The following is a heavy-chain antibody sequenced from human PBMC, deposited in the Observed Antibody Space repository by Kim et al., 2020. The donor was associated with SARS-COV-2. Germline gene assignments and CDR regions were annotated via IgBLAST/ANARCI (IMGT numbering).Heavy chain of an antibody. Sequence: GGSLRLSCAASGFTFSSYSMNWVRQAPGKGLEWVSSISSSSSYIYYADSVKGRFTISRDNAKNSLYLQMNSLRAEDTAVYYCAREGAKLRYFDWLSTGLDYWGQGTLVTVSS. V-gene: IGHV3-21*01. CDR3: AREGAKLRYFDWLSTGLDY. CDR2: ISSSSSYI. CDR1: GFTFSSYS. J-gene: IGHJ4*02. D-gene: IGHD3-9*01.